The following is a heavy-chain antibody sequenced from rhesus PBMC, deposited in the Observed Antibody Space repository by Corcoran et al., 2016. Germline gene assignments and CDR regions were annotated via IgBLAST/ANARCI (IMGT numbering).Heavy chain of an antibody. V-gene: IGHV2-1*01. D-gene: IGHD3-3*01. CDR3: ARGRITIFGRVTGFDY. Sequence: QVTLKESGPALVKPTQTLTLTCTFSGFSLSTSGMGVGWLRPPSRKPLEWLALIYWDDDKRYSTSLKSRLTITKDTSKNQVVLTMTNMDPVDTATYYCARGRITIFGRVTGFDYWGQGVLVTVSS. J-gene: IGHJ4*01. CDR2: IYWDDDK. CDR1: GFSLSTSGMG.